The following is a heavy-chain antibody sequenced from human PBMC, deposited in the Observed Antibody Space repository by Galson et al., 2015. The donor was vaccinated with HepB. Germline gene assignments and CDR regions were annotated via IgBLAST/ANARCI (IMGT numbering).Heavy chain of an antibody. CDR1: GFTFSDLA. Sequence: SLRLSCAGSGFTFSDLAMSWVRQAPGKGLEWVSSISKSGDSTYYADSVKGRFTISRDNTKNTLYLQMNSLRAEDTALYYCANNYGDYFWGSFYYFDHWGQGTLVTVSS. CDR2: ISKSGDST. CDR3: ANNYGDYFWGSFYYFDH. D-gene: IGHD3-16*01. V-gene: IGHV3-23*01. J-gene: IGHJ4*02.